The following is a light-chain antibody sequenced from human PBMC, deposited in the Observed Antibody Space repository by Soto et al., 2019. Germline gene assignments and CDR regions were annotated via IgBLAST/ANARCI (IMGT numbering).Light chain of an antibody. CDR3: QQYNDYSWT. CDR1: QSVSSW. V-gene: IGKV1-5*03. J-gene: IGKJ1*01. Sequence: DIQMTQSPSTLSASVGDRVTITCRASQSVSSWLAWYQQKPGKAPKLLIYKASSLESGVPSRFSGSGSGTAFTLTISSLQPDDFATYYCQQYNDYSWTFGQGTKLEIK. CDR2: KAS.